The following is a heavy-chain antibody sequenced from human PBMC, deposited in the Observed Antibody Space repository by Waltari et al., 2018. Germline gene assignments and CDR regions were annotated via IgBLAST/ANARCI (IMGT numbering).Heavy chain of an antibody. CDR3: ARKIAMSRYNWFDP. CDR1: GGPISSYY. Sequence: QVQLQESGPGLVKPSETLSLTCTVSGGPISSYYWSWIRQPPGKGLEWIGYIYYSGSTNYNPSLKSRVTISVDTSKNQFSLKLSSVTAADTAVYYCARKIAMSRYNWFDPWGQGTLVTVSS. CDR2: IYYSGST. J-gene: IGHJ5*02. D-gene: IGHD2-21*01. V-gene: IGHV4-59*08.